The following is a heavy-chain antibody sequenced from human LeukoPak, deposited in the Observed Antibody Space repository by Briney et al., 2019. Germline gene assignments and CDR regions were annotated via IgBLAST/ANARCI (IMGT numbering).Heavy chain of an antibody. CDR1: GYTFTGYY. Sequence: GASVKVSCKASGYTFTGYYMHWVRQAPGQGLEWMGRINPNRGGTNYAQKFQGRVTMTRDTSISTAYMELSRLRSDDTAVYYCAREYSSGWYDYWGQGTLVTVSS. V-gene: IGHV1-2*06. CDR2: INPNRGGT. J-gene: IGHJ4*02. D-gene: IGHD6-19*01. CDR3: AREYSSGWYDY.